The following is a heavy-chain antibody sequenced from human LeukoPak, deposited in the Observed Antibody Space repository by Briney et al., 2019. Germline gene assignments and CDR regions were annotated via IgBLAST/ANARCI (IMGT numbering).Heavy chain of an antibody. CDR1: GYTFTSYG. CDR2: ISAYNGNT. Sequence: ASVKVSCKASGYTFTSYGISWVRQAPGQGLEWMGWISAYNGNTNYAQELQGRVTMTTDTSTSTAYMELRSLRSDDTAVYYCARAYSYYYDSSGPYDAFDIWGQGTMVTVSS. D-gene: IGHD3-22*01. V-gene: IGHV1-18*01. CDR3: ARAYSYYYDSSGPYDAFDI. J-gene: IGHJ3*02.